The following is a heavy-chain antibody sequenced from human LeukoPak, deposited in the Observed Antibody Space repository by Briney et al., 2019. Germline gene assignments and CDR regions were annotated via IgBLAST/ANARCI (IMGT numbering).Heavy chain of an antibody. D-gene: IGHD3-9*01. V-gene: IGHV4-59*08. CDR3: ARHVGYDMLTVYAKGTFPNWFDP. CDR1: GGSISSYY. Sequence: PSETLSLTCTVSGGSISSYYWSWIRQPPGKGLEWIGYIYYSGSTNYNPSLKSRVTISVDTSKNQFSLKLSSVPAADTAVYYCARHVGYDMLTVYAKGTFPNWFDPWGQGTLVTVSS. CDR2: IYYSGST. J-gene: IGHJ5*02.